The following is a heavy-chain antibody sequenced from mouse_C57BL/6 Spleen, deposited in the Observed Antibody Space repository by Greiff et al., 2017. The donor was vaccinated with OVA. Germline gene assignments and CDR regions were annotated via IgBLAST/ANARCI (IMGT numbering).Heavy chain of an antibody. CDR2: IWSGGST. CDR3: ARNDGYYVKDAMDY. V-gene: IGHV2-2*01. J-gene: IGHJ4*01. CDR1: GFSLTSYG. D-gene: IGHD2-3*01. Sequence: VQGVESGPGLVQPSPSLSITCTVSGFSLTSYGVHWVRQSPGKGLEWLGVIWSGGSTDYNAAFISRLSISKDNSKSQVFFKMNSLQADDTAIYYCARNDGYYVKDAMDYWGQGTSVTVSS.